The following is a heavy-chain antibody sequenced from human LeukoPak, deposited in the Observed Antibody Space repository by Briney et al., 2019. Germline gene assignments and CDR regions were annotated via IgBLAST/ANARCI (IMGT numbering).Heavy chain of an antibody. CDR2: ISTSSSTT. CDR3: ARDKRAYCGGDCPPTGIPFDI. Sequence: PGGSLRLSCAASGFTFSWYSMNWVRQAPGKGLEWVSYISTSSSTTYYGDSVKGRFTISRDNAKNSLYLQMNSLRAEDTAVYYCARDKRAYCGGDCPPTGIPFDIWGQGTMVTVSS. V-gene: IGHV3-48*04. J-gene: IGHJ3*02. CDR1: GFTFSWYS. D-gene: IGHD2-21*02.